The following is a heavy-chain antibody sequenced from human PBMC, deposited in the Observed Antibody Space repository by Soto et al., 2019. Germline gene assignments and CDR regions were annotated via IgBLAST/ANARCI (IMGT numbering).Heavy chain of an antibody. Sequence: QVQLVQSGAGVKKPGASVKVSCKASGYTFSSFAIHWVRQAPGQRLEWMGWINAGNGDTKYSQKFQGRVTIARDTAASTAYMELGSLTFEDTAVYYCARKVGASAYWGQGTLVTVSS. CDR2: INAGNGDT. D-gene: IGHD1-26*01. CDR3: ARKVGASAY. CDR1: GYTFSSFA. V-gene: IGHV1-3*01. J-gene: IGHJ4*02.